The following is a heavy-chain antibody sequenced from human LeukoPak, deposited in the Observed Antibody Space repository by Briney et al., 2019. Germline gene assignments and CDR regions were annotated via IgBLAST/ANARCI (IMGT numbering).Heavy chain of an antibody. CDR1: GFTFSGSV. J-gene: IGHJ4*02. V-gene: IGHV3-73*01. CDR2: IRSKANSYAT. CDR3: SRLWGDCGGDCYSHDY. D-gene: IGHD2-21*02. Sequence: GGSLKLSCAASGFTFSGSVIHWVRQASGKGLEWVGRIRSKANSYATAYAASVKGRFTISRDDSKNTAYLQMNSLRTEDTAVYYCSRLWGDCGGDCYSHDYWGQGTLVTVSS.